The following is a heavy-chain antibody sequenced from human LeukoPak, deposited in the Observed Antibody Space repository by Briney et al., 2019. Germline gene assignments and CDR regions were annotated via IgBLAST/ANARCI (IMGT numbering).Heavy chain of an antibody. D-gene: IGHD2-21*02. J-gene: IGHJ4*02. CDR3: ATVRGCGGDCYYLDY. Sequence: GGSLRLSCAASGFTFSSYAMHWVRQAPGKGLEWVAVISYDGSNKYYADSVKGRFTISRDNSKNTLYLQMNSLRAEDTAVYYCATVRGCGGDCYYLDYWGQGTLVTVSS. CDR1: GFTFSSYA. V-gene: IGHV3-30-3*01. CDR2: ISYDGSNK.